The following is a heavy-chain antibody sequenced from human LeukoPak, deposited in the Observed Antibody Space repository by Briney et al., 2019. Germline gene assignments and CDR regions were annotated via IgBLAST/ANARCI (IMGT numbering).Heavy chain of an antibody. CDR2: IYSGGSP. CDR1: GFTVSSND. J-gene: IGHJ3*02. V-gene: IGHV3-53*01. D-gene: IGHD3-9*01. Sequence: PGGSLRLSCAASGFTVSSNDMSWVRQAPGKGLEWVSVIYSGGSPYYADSVKGRFTISRDNSKNTLYLQMNSLRAEDTAVYYCARAAARYDILTGYYNDAFDIWGQGTMVTVSS. CDR3: ARAAARYDILTGYYNDAFDI.